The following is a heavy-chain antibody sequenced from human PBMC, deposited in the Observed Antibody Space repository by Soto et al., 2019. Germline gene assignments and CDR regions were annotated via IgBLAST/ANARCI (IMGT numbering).Heavy chain of an antibody. J-gene: IGHJ6*02. CDR2: IFPGDAET. CDR1: GYNFATHW. CDR3: ATPGGFGMDV. D-gene: IGHD5-12*01. V-gene: IGHV5-51*01. Sequence: PGESRKISCQGSGYNFATHWIGWVRHKAGKGLEWMGIIFPGDAETRYSPSFQGHITISADKSISTAYLRWSSLKASDTGMYYCATPGGFGMDVWGQGTTVTVSS.